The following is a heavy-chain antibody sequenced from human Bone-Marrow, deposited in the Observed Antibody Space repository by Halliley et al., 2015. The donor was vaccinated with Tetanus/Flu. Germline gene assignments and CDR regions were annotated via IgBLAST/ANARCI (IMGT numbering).Heavy chain of an antibody. Sequence: VQLVQSGGGLVQPGGSLRLSCAASGFTFNNYWMSWVRQAPGKGLEWGANIKQDGRGKYYVDSVKGRFTISRDNAQNALYLEINSLRAEDTAVYYCAREGSGAYDIWGQGTMVPVSS. V-gene: IGHV3-7*01. J-gene: IGHJ3*02. CDR1: GFTFNNYW. CDR2: IKQDGRGK. D-gene: IGHD1-26*01. CDR3: AREGSGAYDI.